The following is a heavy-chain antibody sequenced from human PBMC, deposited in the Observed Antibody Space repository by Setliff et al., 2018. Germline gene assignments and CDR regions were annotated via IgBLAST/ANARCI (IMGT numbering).Heavy chain of an antibody. CDR3: ARAGPTLTIFRVLVISWFDP. Sequence: SGTLSLTCAVYGGSFSGYYWSWIRQPPGKGLEWIGEINHSGSTNYNPSLKSRVTISVDTSKNQFSLKLYSVTAADTATYYCARAGPTLTIFRVLVISWFDPWGQGSLVTVSS. D-gene: IGHD3-3*01. CDR2: INHSGST. V-gene: IGHV4-34*01. CDR1: GGSFSGYY. J-gene: IGHJ5*02.